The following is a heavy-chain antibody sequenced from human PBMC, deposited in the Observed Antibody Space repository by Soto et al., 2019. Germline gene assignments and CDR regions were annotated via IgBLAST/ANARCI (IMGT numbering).Heavy chain of an antibody. V-gene: IGHV3-21*01. D-gene: IGHD2-8*01. CDR1: GFTFSSYS. CDR2: ISSSSSYI. J-gene: IGHJ4*02. CDR3: ARVDDIVLIVYAIESDY. Sequence: EVQLVESGGGLVKPGGSLRLSCAASGFTFSSYSMNWVRQAPGKGLEWVSSISSSSSYIYYADSVKGRFTISRDNAKNSLYLQMNRLRADDTAVYYCARVDDIVLIVYAIESDYWGQGSLVTVSS.